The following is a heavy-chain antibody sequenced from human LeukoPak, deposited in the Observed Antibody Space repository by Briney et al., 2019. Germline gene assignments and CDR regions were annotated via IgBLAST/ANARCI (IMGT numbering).Heavy chain of an antibody. J-gene: IGHJ3*01. D-gene: IGHD4-23*01. Sequence: GGSLRLSCAASGFNFIDYTMNWVRQAPGKGLEWVSSITSTGRYIFYADSLKGRFTISRDNAKKSLYLEMNSLRAEDTAVYYCARLRNVGGNPHPFNVWGQGTTVTVSS. CDR1: GFNFIDYT. CDR3: ARLRNVGGNPHPFNV. CDR2: ITSTGRYI. V-gene: IGHV3-21*01.